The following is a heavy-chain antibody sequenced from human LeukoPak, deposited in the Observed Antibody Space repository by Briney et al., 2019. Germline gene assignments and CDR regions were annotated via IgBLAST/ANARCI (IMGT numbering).Heavy chain of an antibody. CDR2: ISSSSSYI. D-gene: IGHD3-22*01. V-gene: IGHV3-21*01. J-gene: IGHJ4*02. CDR1: GFTFSSYS. CDR3: AKRANYDNSGHYPFDY. Sequence: GGSLRLSCAASGFTFSSYSMNWVRQAPGKGLEWVSSISSSSSYIYYADSVKGRFTISRDNSKDTLYLQMNSLRAEDTAVYYCAKRANYDNSGHYPFDYWGQGTLVTVSS.